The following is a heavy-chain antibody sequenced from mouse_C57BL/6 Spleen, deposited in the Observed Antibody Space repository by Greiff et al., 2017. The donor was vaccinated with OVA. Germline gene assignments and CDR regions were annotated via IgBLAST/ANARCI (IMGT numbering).Heavy chain of an antibody. CDR2: IHPNSGST. CDR1: GYTFTSYW. V-gene: IGHV1-64*01. D-gene: IGHD3-2*02. CDR3: AVDSSGYVRFAN. J-gene: IGHJ3*01. Sequence: QVQLQQPGAELVKPGASVKLSCKASGYTFTSYWMHWVKQRPGQGLEWIGMIHPNSGSTNYNEKFKSKATLTVDKSSSTAYMQLSSLTSEDSAVYYCAVDSSGYVRFANWGQGTLVTVSA.